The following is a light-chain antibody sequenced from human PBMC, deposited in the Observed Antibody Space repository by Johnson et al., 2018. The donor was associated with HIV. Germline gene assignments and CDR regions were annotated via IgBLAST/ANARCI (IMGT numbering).Light chain of an antibody. CDR3: GTWDSSLSAEV. V-gene: IGLV1-44*01. Sequence: QSVLTQPPSASGTPGQRVTISCSGSSSNIGSNTVNWYQQLPGTAPKLLIYRNNQRPSGVPDRFSGSKSGTSESLAISGLQAEDEADYYCGTWDSSLSAEVFGTGTKVTVL. CDR1: SSNIGSNT. CDR2: RNN. J-gene: IGLJ1*01.